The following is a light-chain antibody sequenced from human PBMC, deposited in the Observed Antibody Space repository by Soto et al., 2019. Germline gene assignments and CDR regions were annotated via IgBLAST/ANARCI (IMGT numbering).Light chain of an antibody. CDR3: QQYDNLPLT. CDR1: QDISNY. J-gene: IGKJ4*01. CDR2: DAS. Sequence: DIQMTQSPSSLSESVGDRVTITCQASQDISNYLNWYQQKPGKAPKLLIYDASNLETGVPSRFSGSGSGTDFTFTISSPQPEDIATYYCQQYDNLPLTFGGGTKVEIK. V-gene: IGKV1-33*01.